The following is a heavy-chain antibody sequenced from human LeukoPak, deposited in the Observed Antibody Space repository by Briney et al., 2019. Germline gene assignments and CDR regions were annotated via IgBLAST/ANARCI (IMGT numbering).Heavy chain of an antibody. CDR1: GFTFSSYS. Sequence: GGSLRLSCAATGFTFSSYSMNLVRQAPGKGMEWVSSISSSSSYIYYADSVKGRFTISRDNAKNSLYLQMNSLRAEDTAVYYCARDSIIAESSDAFDIWGQGTMVTVSS. D-gene: IGHD6-13*01. CDR3: ARDSIIAESSDAFDI. V-gene: IGHV3-21*01. J-gene: IGHJ3*02. CDR2: ISSSSSYI.